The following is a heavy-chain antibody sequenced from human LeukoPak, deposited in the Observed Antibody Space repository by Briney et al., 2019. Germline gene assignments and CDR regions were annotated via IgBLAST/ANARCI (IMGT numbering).Heavy chain of an antibody. Sequence: SETLSLTCTVSGGSISSGGYYWSWIRQPPGKGLEWIGYIYHSGSTYYNPSLKSRVTISVDRSKSQFSLKLSSVTAADTAVYYCARDQKLLWFGPGDYYYGMGVWGQGTTVTVSS. D-gene: IGHD3-10*01. CDR3: ARDQKLLWFGPGDYYYGMGV. J-gene: IGHJ6*02. CDR1: GGSISSGGYY. CDR2: IYHSGST. V-gene: IGHV4-30-2*01.